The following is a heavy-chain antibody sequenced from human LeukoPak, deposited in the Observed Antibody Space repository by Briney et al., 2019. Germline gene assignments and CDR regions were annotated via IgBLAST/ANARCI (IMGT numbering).Heavy chain of an antibody. V-gene: IGHV1-18*01. CDR3: ARMDYGDYYYGMDV. CDR2: ISAYNGNT. J-gene: IGHJ6*02. CDR1: GYTFTSYG. Sequence: GASVKVSCKASGYTFTSYGISWVRQAPGQGLEWMGWISAYNGNTNYALKLQGRVTMTTDTSTSTAYMELRSLRSDGTAVYYCARMDYGDYYYGMDVWGQGTTVTVSS. D-gene: IGHD4-17*01.